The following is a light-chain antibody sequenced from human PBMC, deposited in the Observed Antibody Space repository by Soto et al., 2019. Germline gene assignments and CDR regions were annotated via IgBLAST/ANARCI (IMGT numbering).Light chain of an antibody. CDR2: DAS. Sequence: EIVLTQSPATLSLSPGERATLSCRASQSVRTYLAWYQQKPGQAPRLLFYDASNRATGISARFSGSGSGTDFTLTISSLEPEDFGVYYCQQRNNWPLTFGGGTKVEMK. CDR1: QSVRTY. J-gene: IGKJ4*01. V-gene: IGKV3-11*01. CDR3: QQRNNWPLT.